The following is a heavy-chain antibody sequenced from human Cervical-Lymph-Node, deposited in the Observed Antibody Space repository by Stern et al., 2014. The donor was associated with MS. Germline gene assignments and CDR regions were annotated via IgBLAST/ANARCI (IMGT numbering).Heavy chain of an antibody. J-gene: IGHJ4*02. CDR2: ISPNNGNT. Sequence: VQLVQSGAAVKKPGASVQVSCQASGYTFSTYAISWVRQAPGQGLEWMGWISPNNGNTNYAWKLQGRVAMTTDTSTSTAYLDLRSLRSDDTAVYYCARGHTSFDYWGQGTLVTVSS. CDR1: GYTFSTYA. CDR3: ARGHTSFDY. V-gene: IGHV1-18*04.